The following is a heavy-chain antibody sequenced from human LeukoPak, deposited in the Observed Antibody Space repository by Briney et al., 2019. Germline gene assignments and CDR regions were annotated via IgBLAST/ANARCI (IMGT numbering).Heavy chain of an antibody. CDR1: GFTFSSYS. D-gene: IGHD2-15*01. V-gene: IGHV3-21*01. J-gene: IGHJ4*02. CDR2: ISSSSSYI. Sequence: PGGSLRLSCAASGFTFSSYSMNWVRQAPGKGLEWVSSISSSSSYIYYADSVKGRFTISRDNAKNSLYLQMNSLRAEDTAVYYCARQMVVTATLDYWGQGTLVTVSS. CDR3: ARQMVVTATLDY.